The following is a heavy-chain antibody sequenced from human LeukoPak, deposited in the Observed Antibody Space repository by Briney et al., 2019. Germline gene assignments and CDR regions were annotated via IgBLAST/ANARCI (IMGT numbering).Heavy chain of an antibody. V-gene: IGHV3-74*01. J-gene: IGHJ4*02. CDR3: ARELSTGD. CDR1: GFTFSSYW. CDR2: VSGDGSNT. Sequence: GGSLRLSCAASGFTFSSYWMHWVRHAPGKGLVWVSRVSGDGSNTFYADSVKGRFTISRGNAKNTLYLQMNSLRAEDTAVYYCARELSTGDWGQGTLVTVSS. D-gene: IGHD7-27*01.